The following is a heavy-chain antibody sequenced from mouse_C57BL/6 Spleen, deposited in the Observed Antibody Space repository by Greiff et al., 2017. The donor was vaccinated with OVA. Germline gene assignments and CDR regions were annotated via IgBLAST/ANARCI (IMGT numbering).Heavy chain of an antibody. CDR2: IYPGDGDT. V-gene: IGHV1-82*01. J-gene: IGHJ1*03. D-gene: IGHD1-1*01. CDR3: ARQATVVATGYFDV. CDR1: GYAFSSSW. Sequence: VQLQQSGPELVKPGASVKISCKASGYAFSSSWMNWVKQRPGKGLEWIGRIYPGDGDTNYNGKFKGKATLTADKSSSTAYMQLSSLTSEDSAVYFCARQATVVATGYFDVWGTGTTVTVSS.